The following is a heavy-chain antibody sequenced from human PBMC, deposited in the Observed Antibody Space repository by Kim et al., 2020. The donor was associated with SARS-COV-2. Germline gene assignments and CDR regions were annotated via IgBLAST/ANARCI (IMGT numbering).Heavy chain of an antibody. J-gene: IGHJ3*02. CDR3: ARITAARPSSCAFDM. CDR2: IKQDGSEK. D-gene: IGHD6-6*01. CDR1: EFTFSSYW. Sequence: GGSLRLSCVGSEFTFSSYWMSWVRQAPGKGPEWVANIKQDGSEKYYVDSVKGRFTISRDNAKNSLYLQMNSLRAEDTAVYYCARITAARPSSCAFDMWG. V-gene: IGHV3-7*03.